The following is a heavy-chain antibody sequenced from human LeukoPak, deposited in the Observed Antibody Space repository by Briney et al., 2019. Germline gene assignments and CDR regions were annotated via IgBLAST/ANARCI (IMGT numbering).Heavy chain of an antibody. D-gene: IGHD3-22*01. CDR1: GGTFSSYA. CDR2: IIPIFGIA. V-gene: IGHV1-69*04. Sequence: SVKVSCKASGGTFSSYAISWVRQAPGQGLEWMGRIIPIFGIANCAQKFQGRVTITADKSTSTAYMELSSLRSEDTAVYYCARGNLRRITMIVVADAFDIWGQGTMVTVSS. CDR3: ARGNLRRITMIVVADAFDI. J-gene: IGHJ3*02.